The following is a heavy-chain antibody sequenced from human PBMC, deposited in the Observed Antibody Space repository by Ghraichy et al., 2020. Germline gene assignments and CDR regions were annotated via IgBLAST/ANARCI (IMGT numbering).Heavy chain of an antibody. J-gene: IGHJ6*02. D-gene: IGHD6-13*01. V-gene: IGHV3-23*01. Sequence: GGSLRLSCAASGFTFSSYAMSWVRQAPGKGLEWVSAISGSGGSTYYADSVKGRFTISRDNSKNTLYLQMNSLRAEDTAVYYCAKDQEYSSSWSYCYYYGMDVWGQGTTVTVSS. CDR2: ISGSGGST. CDR3: AKDQEYSSSWSYCYYYGMDV. CDR1: GFTFSSYA.